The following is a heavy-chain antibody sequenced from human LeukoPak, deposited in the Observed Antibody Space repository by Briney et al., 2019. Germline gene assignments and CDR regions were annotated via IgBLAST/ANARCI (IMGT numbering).Heavy chain of an antibody. CDR3: ARLRWDSSGFPPYFDY. V-gene: IGHV4-30-4*08. CDR1: GGSISSGDYY. Sequence: SETLSLTCTVSGGSISSGDYYWSWIRQPPGKGLEWIGYIYYSGSTYSNPSLKSRVTISVDTSKNQFSLKLSSVTAADTAVYYCARLRWDSSGFPPYFDYWGQGTLVTVSS. CDR2: IYYSGST. J-gene: IGHJ4*02. D-gene: IGHD6-19*01.